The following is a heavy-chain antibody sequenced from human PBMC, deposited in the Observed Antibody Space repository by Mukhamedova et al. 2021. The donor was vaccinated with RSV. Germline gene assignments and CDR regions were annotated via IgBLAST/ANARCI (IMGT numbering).Heavy chain of an antibody. D-gene: IGHD3-22*01. V-gene: IGHV4-59*08. Sequence: YDPSLQNRVTISLDTSKNQFSLKLASVTAADTAIYYCARRYDSGGDYWNWYFDLWGRGTLVTVSS. J-gene: IGHJ2*01. CDR3: ARRYDSGGDYWNWYFDL.